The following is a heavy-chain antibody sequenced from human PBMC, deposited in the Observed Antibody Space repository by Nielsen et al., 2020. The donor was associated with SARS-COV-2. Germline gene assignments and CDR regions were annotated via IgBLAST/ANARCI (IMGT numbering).Heavy chain of an antibody. D-gene: IGHD6-19*01. CDR1: GYTFTSYA. V-gene: IGHV1-3*01. CDR3: ARPQPGIAVAGFDY. CDR2: INAGNGNT. J-gene: IGHJ4*02. Sequence: ASVKVSCKASGYTFTSYAMHWVRQAPGQRLEWMGWINAGNGNTKYPQKFQGRVTITRDTSASTAYMELSSLRSEDTAVYYCARPQPGIAVAGFDYWGQGTLVTVSS.